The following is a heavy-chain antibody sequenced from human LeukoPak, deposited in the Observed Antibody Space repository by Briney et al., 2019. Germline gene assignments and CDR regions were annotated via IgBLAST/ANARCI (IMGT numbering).Heavy chain of an antibody. CDR2: INWNGGST. V-gene: IGHV3-20*04. J-gene: IGHJ4*02. CDR1: GFTFDDYG. Sequence: RPGGSLRLSCAASGFTFDDYGMSWVRQAPGKGLEWVSGINWNGGSTGYADSVKGRFTISRDNAKNSLYLQMNSLRAEDTAVYYCARDVGVGSEYCSSTSCRYWGQGTLVTVSS. D-gene: IGHD2-2*01. CDR3: ARDVGVGSEYCSSTSCRY.